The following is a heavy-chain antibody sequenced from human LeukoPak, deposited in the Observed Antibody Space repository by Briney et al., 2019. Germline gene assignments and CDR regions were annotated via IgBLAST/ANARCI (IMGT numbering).Heavy chain of an antibody. CDR2: MNPNSGNT. J-gene: IGHJ6*03. Sequence: AXXKVSCKASGYTFTSYDINWVRQAPGQGLEWMGWMNPNSGNTVYAQKFQGRVTINRNTSISTAYMELSSLRSEDTAVYYCARTNGIFGVVTQAYYYYMDVWGKGTTVTVSS. D-gene: IGHD3-3*01. CDR1: GYTFTSYD. V-gene: IGHV1-8*03. CDR3: ARTNGIFGVVTQAYYYYMDV.